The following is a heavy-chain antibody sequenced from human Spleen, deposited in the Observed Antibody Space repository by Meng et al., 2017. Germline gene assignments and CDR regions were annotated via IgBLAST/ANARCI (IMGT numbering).Heavy chain of an antibody. CDR1: GYTVTSYD. V-gene: IGHV1-8*01. D-gene: IGHD4-17*01. CDR2: MNPNSGNR. J-gene: IGHJ5*02. CDR3: ARAKAGGYGEGFSGWFDP. Sequence: QVQLGLSGAEVKKPGSSVKVSCKASGYTVTSYDINWVRQASGQGLEWLGWMNPNSGNRDYAQKFQGRVTMTRNTSISTAYMELGSLTYEDTAVYYCARAKAGGYGEGFSGWFDPWGQGTLVTVSS.